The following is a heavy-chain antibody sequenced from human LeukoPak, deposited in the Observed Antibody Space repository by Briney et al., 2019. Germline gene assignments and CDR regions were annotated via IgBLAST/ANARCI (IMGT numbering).Heavy chain of an antibody. J-gene: IGHJ6*03. CDR1: GFTFITYG. CDR2: ISYDGSYK. V-gene: IGHV3-30*03. Sequence: PGGSLRLSCAASGFTFITYGMHWVRQAPGKGLEWVAVISYDGSYKYYVDSVKGRFTFSRDNAKNSVDLQMNSLRAEDTAVYYCAREECSGSRCYSSSPSWYFYYMDVWGKGTTVTVSS. D-gene: IGHD2-15*01. CDR3: AREECSGSRCYSSSPSWYFYYMDV.